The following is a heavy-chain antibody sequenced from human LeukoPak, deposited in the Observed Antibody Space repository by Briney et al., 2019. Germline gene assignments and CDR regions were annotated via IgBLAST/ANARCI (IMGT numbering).Heavy chain of an antibody. V-gene: IGHV4-4*07. CDR3: ARGLIVPAATRYWYFDL. CDR1: GGSISSYY. CDR2: IYTSGST. D-gene: IGHD2-2*01. J-gene: IGHJ2*01. Sequence: PSETLSLTCTVSGGSISSYYWSWIRQPAGKGLEWIGRIYTSGSTNYNPSLKSRVTMSVDTSKNQFSLKLSSVTAADTAVYYCARGLIVPAATRYWYFDLWGRGTLVTVSS.